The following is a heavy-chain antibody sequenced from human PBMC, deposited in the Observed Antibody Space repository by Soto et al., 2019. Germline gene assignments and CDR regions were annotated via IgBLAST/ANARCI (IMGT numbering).Heavy chain of an antibody. CDR1: GFTVSSNY. V-gene: IGHV3-53*01. D-gene: IGHD3-10*01. CDR3: ARVGGGADGSGTRGRDAFDI. CDR2: IYTGGST. J-gene: IGHJ3*02. Sequence: PGGSLRLSCAASGFTVSSNYMSWVRQDPGKGLEWVSVIYTGGSTYYTDSVKGRFTISRDNSKNTLYLQMNSLRAEDTAVYYCARVGGGADGSGTRGRDAFDIWGQGTMVTVSS.